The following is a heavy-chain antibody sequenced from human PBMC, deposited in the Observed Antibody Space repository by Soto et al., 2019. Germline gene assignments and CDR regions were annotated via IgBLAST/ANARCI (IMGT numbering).Heavy chain of an antibody. CDR1: GNTLTSFY. Sequence: ASVKVSCKTSGNTLTSFYIHWVRQAPGQGLEWVGRLSPTTGTANYAQKFQGRVTITADKSTSTAYMELSSLRSEDTAVYYCARDHGTHSSPFGPWGQGTLVTVSS. V-gene: IGHV1-69*08. D-gene: IGHD6-13*01. CDR2: LSPTTGTA. J-gene: IGHJ5*02. CDR3: ARDHGTHSSPFGP.